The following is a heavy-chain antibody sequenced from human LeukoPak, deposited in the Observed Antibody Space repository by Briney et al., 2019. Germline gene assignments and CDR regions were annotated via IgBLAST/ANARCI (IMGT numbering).Heavy chain of an antibody. CDR3: ARGGGSENDYAPWYFDY. CDR2: IYRGDDST. V-gene: IGHV3-53*01. D-gene: IGHD3-10*01. J-gene: IGHJ4*02. Sequence: PGGSLTLSCAASGFFVINKYMTWVRQAPGKGLEWVSVIYRGDDSTYNADSVKGRFTISRDSSKNTLYLQMNSLRAEDTAVYYCARGGGSENDYAPWYFDYWGQGTLVTVSS. CDR1: GFFVINKY.